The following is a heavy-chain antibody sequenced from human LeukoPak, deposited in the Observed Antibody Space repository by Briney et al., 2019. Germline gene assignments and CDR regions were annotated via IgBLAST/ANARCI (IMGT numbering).Heavy chain of an antibody. V-gene: IGHV3-33*06. CDR1: GFTFSSYG. CDR2: IWYDGSNK. Sequence: PGRSLRLSCAASGFTFSSYGMHWVRQAPGKGLEWVAVIWYDGSNKYYADSVKGRFTISRDNSKNTLYLQMSSLRPEDSAVYYCVKTPYSSTWYVGDSWGQGTLVTVSS. D-gene: IGHD2/OR15-2a*01. J-gene: IGHJ4*02. CDR3: VKTPYSSTWYVGDS.